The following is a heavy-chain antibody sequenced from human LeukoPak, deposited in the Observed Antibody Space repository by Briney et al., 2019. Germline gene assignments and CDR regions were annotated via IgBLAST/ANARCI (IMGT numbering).Heavy chain of an antibody. Sequence: PGGSLRLSCAASGFTFSSYGMHWVRQAPGKGLEWVAFIRYDGSNKYYADSVQGRFTISRDNSKHTLYLQMNSLRAEDTALYYCAKDTVKVTTIRRVPHYMDVWGKGTTVTISS. CDR3: AKDTVKVTTIRRVPHYMDV. CDR2: IRYDGSNK. J-gene: IGHJ6*03. D-gene: IGHD5-12*01. CDR1: GFTFSSYG. V-gene: IGHV3-30*02.